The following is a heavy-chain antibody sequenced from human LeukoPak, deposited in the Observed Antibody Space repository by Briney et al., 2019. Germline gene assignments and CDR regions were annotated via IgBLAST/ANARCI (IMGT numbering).Heavy chain of an antibody. J-gene: IGHJ4*02. CDR3: ARAGYCSGGNCYGYYFDS. D-gene: IGHD2-15*01. CDR1: GFTFTNCW. Sequence: GGSLRLSCEASGFTFTNCWMSWVRQAPGRGLEWVANIKQDGSEKYYVDSVKGRFSISRDNARDSLYLQMNSLRAEDTAVYYCARAGYCSGGNCYGYYFDSWGQGALVTVSS. CDR2: IKQDGSEK. V-gene: IGHV3-7*04.